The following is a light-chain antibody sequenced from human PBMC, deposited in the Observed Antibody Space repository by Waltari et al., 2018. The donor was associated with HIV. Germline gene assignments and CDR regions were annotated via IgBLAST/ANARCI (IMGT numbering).Light chain of an antibody. Sequence: QSALTQPRSVSGSPGQSVTISCTGTRSDVGGYDSVSWYLQHPGKVPKLIIYEVIKRPSGVPDRFSCSNSGNTTSLTISGLQTEDESDYCCCSYAGTYTYVLFGGGTKLTVL. CDR2: EVI. CDR3: CSYAGTYTYVL. V-gene: IGLV2-11*01. CDR1: RSDVGGYDS. J-gene: IGLJ3*02.